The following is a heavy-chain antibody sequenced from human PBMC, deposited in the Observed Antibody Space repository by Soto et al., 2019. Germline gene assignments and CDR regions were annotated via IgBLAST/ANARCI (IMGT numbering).Heavy chain of an antibody. Sequence: QVQLVESGGGVVQPGRSLRLSCAASGFTFSSYGMHWVRQAPGKGLECVAVISYDGSNKYYADSVKGRFTISRDNSKNTLYLQMNSLRAEDTAVYYATGGPTPYYYYGMDVWGQGTTVTVAS. J-gene: IGHJ6*02. CDR3: TGGPTPYYYYGMDV. V-gene: IGHV3-30*03. CDR2: ISYDGSNK. D-gene: IGHD3-10*01. CDR1: GFTFSSYG.